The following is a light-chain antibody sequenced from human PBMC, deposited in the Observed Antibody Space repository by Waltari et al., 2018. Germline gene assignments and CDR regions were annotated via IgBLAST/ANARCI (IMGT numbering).Light chain of an antibody. J-gene: IGLJ3*02. CDR3: CSYTRSSSTRYWV. CDR2: DVS. Sequence: QTALTQPASVSGSPGQSITISCTGTNGAVGDYVSWYHQLPAKAPTLLIYDVSNRPSGVSNRFSGSKSGNAASLTISGLQAEDGADYYCCSYTRSSSTRYWVFGGGTTLTVL. CDR1: NGAVGDY. V-gene: IGLV2-14*03.